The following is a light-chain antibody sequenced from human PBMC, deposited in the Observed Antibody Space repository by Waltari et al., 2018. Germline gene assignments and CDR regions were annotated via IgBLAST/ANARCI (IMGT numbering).Light chain of an antibody. CDR3: QSYDSSLSDSGV. CDR2: GNN. CDR1: SSNIRAGYD. J-gene: IGLJ3*02. V-gene: IGLV1-40*01. Sequence: QSILTQPPSVSGAPGQKVTISCTGSSSNIRAGYDVHLSQQLPGAAPKLIIYGNNNRPSGVPDRFAGSKSGTSASLDITGLQTEDEADYYCQSYDSSLSDSGVFGGGTKVTVL.